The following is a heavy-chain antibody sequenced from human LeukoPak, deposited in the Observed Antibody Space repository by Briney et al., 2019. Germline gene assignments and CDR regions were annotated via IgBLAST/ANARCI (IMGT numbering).Heavy chain of an antibody. V-gene: IGHV1-69*13. D-gene: IGHD3-3*01. CDR2: IIPIFGTA. Sequence: EASVKVSCKASGGTFSSYAISWVRQAPGQGLEWMGGIIPIFGTANYAQKFQGRVTITADESTSTAYMELSSLRSEDTAVYYCARGEEYYDFWSGYYLTADFDYWGQGTLVTVSS. J-gene: IGHJ4*02. CDR1: GGTFSSYA. CDR3: ARGEEYYDFWSGYYLTADFDY.